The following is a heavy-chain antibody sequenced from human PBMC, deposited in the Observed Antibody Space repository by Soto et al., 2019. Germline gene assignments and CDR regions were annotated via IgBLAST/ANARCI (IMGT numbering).Heavy chain of an antibody. Sequence: EVQLVETGGGLIQPGGSLRLSCAASGFTVSSNYMSWVRQAPGKGLEWVSVIYSGGSTYYADSVKGRFTISRDHSKNTLYLQMNSLRAEDTAVYYCARHQNYYDSSGYYESAYYFDYWGQGTLVTVSS. V-gene: IGHV3-53*02. CDR3: ARHQNYYDSSGYYESAYYFDY. D-gene: IGHD3-22*01. CDR2: IYSGGST. J-gene: IGHJ4*02. CDR1: GFTVSSNY.